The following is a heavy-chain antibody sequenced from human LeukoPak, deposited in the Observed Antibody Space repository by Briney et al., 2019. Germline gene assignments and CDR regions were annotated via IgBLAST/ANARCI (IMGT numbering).Heavy chain of an antibody. CDR3: VKDFGRNLGGPGY. CDR2: ISGNGGAT. CDR1: GCSFSSYP. D-gene: IGHD3-10*01. J-gene: IGHJ4*02. Sequence: GGSLRLSCAASGCSFSSYPMAWVRHAPGGGLEWVSAISGNGGATYYAHAVKGRFAISRDNSKSTLYLQMNSLRAEDTAMYYCVKDFGRNLGGPGYWGRGTLVPVSS. V-gene: IGHV3-23*01.